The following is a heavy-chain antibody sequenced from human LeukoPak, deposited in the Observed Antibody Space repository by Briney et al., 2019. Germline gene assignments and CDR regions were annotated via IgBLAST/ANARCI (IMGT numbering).Heavy chain of an antibody. CDR1: GASISSSY. CDR3: ARLGIYPIQGYNYNYHYMDV. J-gene: IGHJ6*03. V-gene: IGHV4-59*08. Sequence: PSETLSLTCTVSGASISSSYWSWIRQPPGKGLEWIGYIYYTGSTNYNPSLKSRVTISVDMSKNPFSLQLSSVTAADTAAYYFARLGIYPIQGYNYNYHYMDVWAKGTTVTVSS. CDR2: IYYTGST. D-gene: IGHD1-1*01.